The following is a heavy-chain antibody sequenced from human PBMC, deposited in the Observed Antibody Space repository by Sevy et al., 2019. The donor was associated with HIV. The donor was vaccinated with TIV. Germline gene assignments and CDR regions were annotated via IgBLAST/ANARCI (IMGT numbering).Heavy chain of an antibody. CDR2: VYFTGNT. V-gene: IGHV4-59*01. J-gene: IGHJ4*02. Sequence: SETLSITCSVSGDSISSYLWTWVRQSPGKGLEWIGNVYFTGNTDYSPSLKSRVTLSLDTSKSQFSLTLKSVTAADTAIYFCARDSTTRPRVLDYRGQGTLVTVSS. CDR1: GDSISSYL. CDR3: ARDSTTRPRVLDY. D-gene: IGHD1-1*01.